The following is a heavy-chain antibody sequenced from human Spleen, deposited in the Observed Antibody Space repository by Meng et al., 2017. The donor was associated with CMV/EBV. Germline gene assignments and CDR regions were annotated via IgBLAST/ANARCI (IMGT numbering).Heavy chain of an antibody. Sequence: GESLKISCAASGFTFSGYSMNWVRQAPGKGLEWVSMISSSSRYIYYADSVKGRFTISRDNSKNTLYLQMNSLRAEDTAVYYCAKARSSGGHYYYYDMDVWGQGTTVTVS. CDR2: ISSSSRYI. V-gene: IGHV3-21*04. CDR1: GFTFSGYS. D-gene: IGHD6-6*01. J-gene: IGHJ6*02. CDR3: AKARSSGGHYYYYDMDV.